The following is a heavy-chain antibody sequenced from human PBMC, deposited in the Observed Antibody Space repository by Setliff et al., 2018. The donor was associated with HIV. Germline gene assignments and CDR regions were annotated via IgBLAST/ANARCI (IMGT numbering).Heavy chain of an antibody. J-gene: IGHJ4*02. D-gene: IGHD4-17*01. CDR1: GGSFSSYF. CDR2: IYYSGST. V-gene: IGHV4-59*01. Sequence: SETLSLTCAVYGGSFSSYFWSWIRQPPGKGLEWIGYIYYSGSTNYNPSLKSRVTISVDTSKNQLSLKLNSVTAADTAVYFCAREIYGGNSRPFDYWGQGTQVTVSS. CDR3: AREIYGGNSRPFDY.